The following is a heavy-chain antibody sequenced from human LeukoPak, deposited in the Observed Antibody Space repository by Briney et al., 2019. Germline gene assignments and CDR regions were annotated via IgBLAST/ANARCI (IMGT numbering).Heavy chain of an antibody. V-gene: IGHV3-30*02. Sequence: GGSLRLSCAASGFTFSSYGMHWVRQAPGKGLDWVAFIRHDGSNKYYADSVKGRFTISRDNSKNTLYLQMNSLRAEDTAVYYCAKLLYYYDSSQPYWGQGTLVTVSS. J-gene: IGHJ4*02. D-gene: IGHD3-22*01. CDR3: AKLLYYYDSSQPY. CDR2: IRHDGSNK. CDR1: GFTFSSYG.